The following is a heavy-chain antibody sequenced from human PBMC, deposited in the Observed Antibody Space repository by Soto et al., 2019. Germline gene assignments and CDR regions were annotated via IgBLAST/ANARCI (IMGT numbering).Heavy chain of an antibody. Sequence: GGSLRLSCAASGFTFSDYYMSWIRQAPGKGLEWVSYISSSGSTIYYADSVKGRFTISRDKAKNSLYLQMNSLRAEDTAVYYCARFNYYGSGSYYFDYWGQGTLVTVSS. V-gene: IGHV3-11*01. CDR1: GFTFSDYY. D-gene: IGHD3-10*01. CDR3: ARFNYYGSGSYYFDY. CDR2: ISSSGSTI. J-gene: IGHJ4*02.